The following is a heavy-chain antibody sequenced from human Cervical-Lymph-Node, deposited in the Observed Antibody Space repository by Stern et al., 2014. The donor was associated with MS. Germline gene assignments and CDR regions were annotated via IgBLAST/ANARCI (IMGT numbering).Heavy chain of an antibody. D-gene: IGHD1-1*01. CDR3: ARPPPRRKWDDPNYGMDV. Sequence: EVQLLESGAEVKKPGESLKISCKGSGYTFTNNWIAWVRQMPGKGLEWMGIIYPDDSDIRYSPSLQGQVTISADKSIRTAYLQWSGLKAADSAVYYCARPPPRRKWDDPNYGMDVWGQGTTVTVSS. J-gene: IGHJ6*02. CDR1: GYTFTNNW. CDR2: IYPDDSDI. V-gene: IGHV5-51*03.